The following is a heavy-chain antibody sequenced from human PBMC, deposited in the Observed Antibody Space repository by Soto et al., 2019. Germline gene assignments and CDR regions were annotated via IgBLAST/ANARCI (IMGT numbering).Heavy chain of an antibody. Sequence: GSLSLTCTVSGGSISSYYWSWIRQPPGKGLEWIGYIYYSGSTNYNPSLKSRVTISVDTSKNQFSLKLSSVTAADTAVYYCARSPTDYGDYYFDYWGQGTLVTVS. CDR1: GGSISSYY. CDR2: IYYSGST. D-gene: IGHD4-17*01. CDR3: ARSPTDYGDYYFDY. V-gene: IGHV4-59*01. J-gene: IGHJ4*02.